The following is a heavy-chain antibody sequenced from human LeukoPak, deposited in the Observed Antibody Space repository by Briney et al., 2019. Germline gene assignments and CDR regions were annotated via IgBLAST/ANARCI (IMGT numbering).Heavy chain of an antibody. V-gene: IGHV3-21*01. J-gene: IGHJ6*03. D-gene: IGHD2-8*01. CDR1: GFTFSSYS. CDR3: ARWCTNGVCYNGQVAYYYMDV. CDR2: ISSSSSYI. Sequence: GGSLRLSCAASGFTFSSYSMNWVRQAPGKGLEWVSSISSSSSYIYYADSVKGRFTISRDNAENSLYLQMNSLRAEDTAVYYCARWCTNGVCYNGQVAYYYMDVWGKGTTVTVSS.